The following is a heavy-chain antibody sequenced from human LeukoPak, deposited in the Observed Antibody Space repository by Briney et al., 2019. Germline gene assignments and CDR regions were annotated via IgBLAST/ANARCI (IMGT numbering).Heavy chain of an antibody. Sequence: SETLSLTCTVSGGSISSYYWSWIRQPAGKGLEWIGRIYTSGSTNYNPSLKSRVTMSVDTSKNQFPLKLSSVTAADTAVYYCARGYYYDSSGYYYVDAFDIWGQGTMVTVSS. CDR3: ARGYYYDSSGYYYVDAFDI. D-gene: IGHD3-22*01. CDR1: GGSISSYY. J-gene: IGHJ3*02. V-gene: IGHV4-4*07. CDR2: IYTSGST.